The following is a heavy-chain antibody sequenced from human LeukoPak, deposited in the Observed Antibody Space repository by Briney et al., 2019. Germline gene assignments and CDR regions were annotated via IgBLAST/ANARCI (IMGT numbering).Heavy chain of an antibody. CDR1: GGSISSYY. J-gene: IGHJ6*03. CDR2: IYYSGST. Sequence: PSETLSPTCTVSGGSISSYYWSWIRQPPGKGLEWIGYIYYSGSTNYNPSLKSRVTISVDTSKNQFSLKLSSVTAADTAVYYCARVVGDGNYYYYYMDVWGKGTTVTVSS. CDR3: ARVVGDGNYYYYYMDV. D-gene: IGHD4-17*01. V-gene: IGHV4-59*01.